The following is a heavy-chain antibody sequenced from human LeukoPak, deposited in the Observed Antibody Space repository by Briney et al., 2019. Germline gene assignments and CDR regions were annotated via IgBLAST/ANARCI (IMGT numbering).Heavy chain of an antibody. CDR2: ISGSGGST. V-gene: IGHV3-23*01. CDR3: AKVSSPHYYDSSGYYGAFDI. D-gene: IGHD3-22*01. CDR1: GFTFSSYA. J-gene: IGHJ3*02. Sequence: GGSLRLSCAASGFTFSSYAMIWVRQAPGKGLEWVSVISGSGGSTHYADSVKGRFTISRDNSKNTLYLQMNSLRAEDTAVYYCAKVSSPHYYDSSGYYGAFDIWGQGTMVTVSS.